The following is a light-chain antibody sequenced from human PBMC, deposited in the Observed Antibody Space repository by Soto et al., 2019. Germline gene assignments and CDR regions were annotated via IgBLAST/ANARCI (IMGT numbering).Light chain of an antibody. CDR1: QSISSY. V-gene: IGKV1-39*01. J-gene: IGKJ4*01. CDR3: QQSYNIPLT. Sequence: IQMTQSPSSLSASVGDRVTITCRASQSISSYLNWYQHKPGRAPDLLIYAASSLQSGVPSRFSGSGSGTDFTLTIISLQPEDFAIYFCQQSYNIPLTFGGGTKVDIK. CDR2: AAS.